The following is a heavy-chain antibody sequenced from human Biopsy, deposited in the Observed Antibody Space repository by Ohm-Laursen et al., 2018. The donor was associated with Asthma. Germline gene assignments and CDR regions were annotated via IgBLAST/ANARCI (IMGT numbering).Heavy chain of an antibody. J-gene: IGHJ3*02. D-gene: IGHD3-22*01. CDR3: ARQSGQDNGDSSAFDT. CDR1: GFVFSQCG. Sequence: RSLRLSCSASGFVFSQCGMHWVRQGPGKGLEWVALVSSGGHNKYYEQSVKGRFTISRDNSRNRLDLQINRLTVEDSAVYFCARQSGQDNGDSSAFDTWGQGTKVAVSS. V-gene: IGHV3-30*03. CDR2: VSSGGHNK.